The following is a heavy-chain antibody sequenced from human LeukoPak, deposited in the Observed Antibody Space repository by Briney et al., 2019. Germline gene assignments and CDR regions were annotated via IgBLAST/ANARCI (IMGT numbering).Heavy chain of an antibody. D-gene: IGHD3-22*01. CDR1: GGSFSGYY. J-gene: IGHJ4*02. V-gene: IGHV4-34*01. CDR3: ASTKDYYQSSGPPY. Sequence: SETLSLTCAVYGGSFSGYYWSWIRQPPGKGLEWIGEINHSGSTNYNPSLKSRVTISVDTSKNQFSLKLSSVTAADTAVYYCASTKDYYQSSGPPYWGQGTLVTVSS. CDR2: INHSGST.